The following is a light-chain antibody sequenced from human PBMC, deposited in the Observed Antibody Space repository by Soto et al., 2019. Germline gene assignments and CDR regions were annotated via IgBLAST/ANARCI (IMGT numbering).Light chain of an antibody. J-gene: IGKJ4*01. V-gene: IGKV1-5*01. Sequence: DIQMTQSPSTLSASAGDRVTITCRASQSISDWLAWYQQKPGKAPKLLIYDASGLESGVPSRFSGSGSGTEFTLTISSLQPDDFATYYCQQYNSYSLTFGGGTKVDIK. CDR2: DAS. CDR3: QQYNSYSLT. CDR1: QSISDW.